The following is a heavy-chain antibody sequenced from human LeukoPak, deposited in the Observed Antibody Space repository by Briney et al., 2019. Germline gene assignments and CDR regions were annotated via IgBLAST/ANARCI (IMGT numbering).Heavy chain of an antibody. Sequence: GASVKVSCRASDYTFTSYGISWVRQAPGQGPEWMGWISPFNGNTNYAQKFQGRVTMTKDTSTSTAYMELRSLRSDDTAVYYCARDDLYRFAIVRAFMDVWGQGTTVTVSS. D-gene: IGHD3-22*01. CDR3: ARDDLYRFAIVRAFMDV. V-gene: IGHV1-18*01. CDR1: DYTFTSYG. J-gene: IGHJ6*02. CDR2: ISPFNGNT.